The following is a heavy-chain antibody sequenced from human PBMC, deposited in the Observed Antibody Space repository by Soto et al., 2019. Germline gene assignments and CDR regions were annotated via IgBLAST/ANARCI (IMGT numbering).Heavy chain of an antibody. CDR3: ARDAQYYYDSSGYYYVGYYYYGMDV. CDR1: GFTFSSYA. J-gene: IGHJ6*02. D-gene: IGHD3-22*01. CDR2: ISYDGSNK. Sequence: QVQLVESGGGVVQPGRSLRLSCAASGFTFSSYAMHWVRQAPGKGLEWVAVISYDGSNKYYADSVKGRFTISRDNSKNTLYLQMNSLRAEDTAVYYCARDAQYYYDSSGYYYVGYYYYGMDVWGQGTTVTVSS. V-gene: IGHV3-30-3*01.